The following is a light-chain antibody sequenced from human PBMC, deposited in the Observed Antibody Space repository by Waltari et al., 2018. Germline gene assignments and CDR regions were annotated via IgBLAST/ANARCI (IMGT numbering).Light chain of an antibody. CDR3: QRYNSYPIT. CDR1: QSIGSW. CDR2: EAT. Sequence: EIQMTQSPSTLSASVGDRVTITCRASQSIGSWLAWYQQKPGKAPKLLIYEATSLESGVPSRFSASGSGTEFTLTISSLQPDDFATYYCQRYNSYPITFGPGTKVDI. V-gene: IGKV1-5*03. J-gene: IGKJ3*01.